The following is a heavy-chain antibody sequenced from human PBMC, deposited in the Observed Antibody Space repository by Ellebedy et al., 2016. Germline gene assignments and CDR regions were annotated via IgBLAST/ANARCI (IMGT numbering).Heavy chain of an antibody. Sequence: GSLRLXXAVYGGSFSGYYWSWIRQPPGKELEWIGEINHSGSTNYNPSLKSRVTISVDTSKNQFSLKLSSVTAADTAVYYCARAARGQLVFGGMDVWGQGTTVTVSS. D-gene: IGHD6-6*01. V-gene: IGHV4-34*01. CDR1: GGSFSGYY. J-gene: IGHJ6*02. CDR3: ARAARGQLVFGGMDV. CDR2: INHSGST.